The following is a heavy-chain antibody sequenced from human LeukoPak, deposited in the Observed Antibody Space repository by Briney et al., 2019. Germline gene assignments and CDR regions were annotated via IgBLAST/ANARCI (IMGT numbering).Heavy chain of an antibody. J-gene: IGHJ5*02. V-gene: IGHV4-34*01. Sequence: PSETLSLTCAVYGGSFSGYYWSWIRQPPGKGLEWFGEINHSGSTNYNPSLKSRATISVDPSKNQFSLKLSSVTAADTAVYYCARGGPPGYFYDSSGYTMRFDPWGQGTLVTVSS. D-gene: IGHD3-22*01. CDR3: ARGGPPGYFYDSSGYTMRFDP. CDR1: GGSFSGYY. CDR2: INHSGST.